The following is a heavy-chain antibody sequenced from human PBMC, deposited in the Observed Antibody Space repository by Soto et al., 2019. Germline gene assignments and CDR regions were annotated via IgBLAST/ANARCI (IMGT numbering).Heavy chain of an antibody. CDR2: IYPSDSDT. CDR3: ARGGVSTRTFDY. J-gene: IGHJ4*02. V-gene: IGHV5-51*01. D-gene: IGHD3-3*01. CDR1: GYNFAGYW. Sequence: GESLKISCKGSGYNFAGYWIAWVRQMPGKGLELMGIIYPSDSDTRYRPSFQGQVTIPADKSISSAYLQWSSLGASDTAMYYCARGGVSTRTFDYWGQGTPVTVSS.